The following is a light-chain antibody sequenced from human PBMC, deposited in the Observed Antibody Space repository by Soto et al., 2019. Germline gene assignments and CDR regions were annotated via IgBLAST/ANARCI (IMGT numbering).Light chain of an antibody. V-gene: IGKV3-15*01. CDR2: GAS. CDR3: QQYNNWPWT. J-gene: IGKJ1*01. Sequence: EIVMTQSPGTLSLSPGERATLSFRASQSVSSNLAWYQHKPGQAPRLLIYGASSRATGIPARFSGSGSGTEFTLTISSLQSEDFAVYYCQQYNNWPWTFGQGTKVDIK. CDR1: QSVSSN.